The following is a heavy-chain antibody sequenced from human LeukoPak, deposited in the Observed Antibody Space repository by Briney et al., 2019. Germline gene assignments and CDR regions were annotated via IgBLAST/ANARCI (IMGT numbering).Heavy chain of an antibody. CDR1: GFTFSSYG. J-gene: IGHJ6*04. Sequence: GRSLRLSCAASGFTFSSYGMHWVRQAPGKGLEWVAVIWYDGSNKYYADSVKGRFTISRDNSKNTLYLQMNSLRAEDTAVYYCARGGSGSYGMDVWGKGSTVTVSS. V-gene: IGHV3-33*01. CDR2: IWYDGSNK. CDR3: ARGGSGSYGMDV. D-gene: IGHD6-19*01.